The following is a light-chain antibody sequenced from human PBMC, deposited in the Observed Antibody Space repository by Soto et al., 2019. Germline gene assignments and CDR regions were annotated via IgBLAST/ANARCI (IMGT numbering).Light chain of an antibody. CDR2: WAS. CDR3: QQYCTATYT. J-gene: IGKJ2*01. V-gene: IGKV4-1*01. CDR1: QSVLYNSNNKNY. Sequence: DIVMTQSPDSLAVSLGERATINCKSSQSVLYNSNNKNYLAWYQQKPGQHPKLLIYWASTRQSGVPDRFSGSGSGTDVTLTISSLQAEDVAVYSCQQYCTATYTFGQGTKLEIK.